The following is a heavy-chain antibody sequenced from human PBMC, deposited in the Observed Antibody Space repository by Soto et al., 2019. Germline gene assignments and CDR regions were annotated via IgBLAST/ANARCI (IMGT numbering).Heavy chain of an antibody. Sequence: QVQLVESGGGVVQPGRSLRLSCAASGFTFSSYGMHWVRQVPGKGLEWVAVISYDGSNKYYADSVKGRFTISRDNSKNTLYLQMNSLRAEDTAVYYCAKDRATVTYYYYYGMDVWGQGTTVTVSS. D-gene: IGHD4-17*01. CDR1: GFTFSSYG. CDR3: AKDRATVTYYYYYGMDV. J-gene: IGHJ6*02. V-gene: IGHV3-30*18. CDR2: ISYDGSNK.